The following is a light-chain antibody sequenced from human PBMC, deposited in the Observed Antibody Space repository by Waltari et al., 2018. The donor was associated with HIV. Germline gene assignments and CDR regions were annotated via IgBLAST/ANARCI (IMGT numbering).Light chain of an antibody. CDR1: QCIGND. J-gene: IGKJ1*01. CDR3: LQDGSFPWT. V-gene: IGKV1-6*01. Sequence: AIQMPQSPSSLSASVGDRVTIPCLASQCIGNDLGWYQQKSGRAPKVLIYAASNLESGVPARFSGSRSGTDFTLTISSLQPEDSATYYCLQDGSFPWTFGPGTKV. CDR2: AAS.